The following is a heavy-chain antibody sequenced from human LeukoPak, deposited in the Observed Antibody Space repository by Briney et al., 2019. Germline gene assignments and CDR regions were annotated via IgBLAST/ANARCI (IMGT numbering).Heavy chain of an antibody. CDR1: GGSISSSSYY. Sequence: PSETLSLTCTVSGGSISSSSYYWSWIRQPPGKGLEWIGEINHSGSTNYNPSLKSRVTISVDTSKNQFSLKLSSVTAADTAAYCCARGRGSSLTRPLSYFDYWGQGTLVTVSS. J-gene: IGHJ4*02. CDR3: ARGRGSSLTRPLSYFDY. V-gene: IGHV4-39*07. CDR2: INHSGST. D-gene: IGHD6-13*01.